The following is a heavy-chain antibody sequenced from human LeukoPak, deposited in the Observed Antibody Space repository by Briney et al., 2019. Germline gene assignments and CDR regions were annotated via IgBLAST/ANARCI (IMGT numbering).Heavy chain of an antibody. Sequence: GGSLRLSCAASGFTFSSYAMSWVRQAPGEGQEWVSAISVSDGSTYYADSVKGRFTISRDNSKNTLYLQMNSLRARDRPIYSCAKGSSSNIAARLNYWGQGTLVTVPS. V-gene: IGHV3-23*01. CDR3: AKGSSSNIAARLNY. J-gene: IGHJ4*02. CDR2: ISVSDGST. CDR1: GFTFSSYA. D-gene: IGHD6-6*01.